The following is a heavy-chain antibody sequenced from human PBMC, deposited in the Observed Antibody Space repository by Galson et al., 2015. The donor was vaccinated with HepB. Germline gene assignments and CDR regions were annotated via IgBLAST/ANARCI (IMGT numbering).Heavy chain of an antibody. CDR3: AKIVGAFDYYYYGMDV. Sequence: SVKVSCKASGGTFSSYAISWVRQAPGQGLEWMGGIIPIFGTANYAQKFQGRVTITADESTSTAYMELSSLRSEDTAVYYCAKIVGAFDYYYYGMDVWGQGTTVTVSS. V-gene: IGHV1-69*13. D-gene: IGHD1-26*01. J-gene: IGHJ6*02. CDR2: IIPIFGTA. CDR1: GGTFSSYA.